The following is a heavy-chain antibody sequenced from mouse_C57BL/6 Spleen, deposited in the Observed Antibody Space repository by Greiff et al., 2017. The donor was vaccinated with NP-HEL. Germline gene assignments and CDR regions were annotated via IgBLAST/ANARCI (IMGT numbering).Heavy chain of an antibody. J-gene: IGHJ3*01. CDR2: ISSGGDYI. V-gene: IGHV5-9-1*02. Sequence: DVMLVESGEGLVKPGGSLKLSCAASGFTFSSYAMSWVRQTPEKRLEWVAYISSGGDYIYYADTVKGRFTISRDNARNTLYLQMSSLKSEDTAMYYCTRGEGRGFAYWGQGTLVTVSA. CDR1: GFTFSSYA. CDR3: TRGEGRGFAY.